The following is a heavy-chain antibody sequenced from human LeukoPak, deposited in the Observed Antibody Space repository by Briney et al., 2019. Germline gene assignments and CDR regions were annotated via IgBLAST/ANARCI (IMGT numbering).Heavy chain of an antibody. CDR1: GFTFSSYD. CDR2: IGTAGDT. D-gene: IGHD6-19*01. V-gene: IGHV3-13*01. J-gene: IGHJ4*02. CDR3: ARGSLSAVAGTPFQ. Sequence: PGGSLRLSCAASGFTFSSYDMHWVRQATGKGLEWVSAIGTAGDTYYPGSVKGRFTISRENAKNSLYLQMNSLRAGDTAVYYCARGSLSAVAGTPFQWGQGTLVTVSS.